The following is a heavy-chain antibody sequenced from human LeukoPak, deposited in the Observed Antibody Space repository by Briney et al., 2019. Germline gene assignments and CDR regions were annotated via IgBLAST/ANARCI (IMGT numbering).Heavy chain of an antibody. Sequence: SETLSLTCTASGGSISSYYWSWIRQPPGKGLEGIGYIYYSGSTNYNPSLKSRVTISVDTSKNQVSLKLSSVTAADTAVYYCARIGGSSDFFDYWGQGTLVTVSS. J-gene: IGHJ4*02. CDR3: ARIGGSSDFFDY. CDR1: GGSISSYY. D-gene: IGHD1-26*01. V-gene: IGHV4-59*01. CDR2: IYYSGST.